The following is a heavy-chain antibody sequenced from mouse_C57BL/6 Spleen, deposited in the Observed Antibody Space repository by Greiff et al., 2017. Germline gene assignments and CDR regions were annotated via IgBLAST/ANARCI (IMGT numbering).Heavy chain of an antibody. Sequence: QVQLQQSGAELVKPGASVKLSCKASGYAFSSYWMNWVKQRPVQGLEWIGQIYPGDGDTNYNGKFKGKATLTADKSSSTAYMQLSSLTSEDSAVCLDARCGDDYAMDYWGQGTSVTVSS. CDR3: ARCGDDYAMDY. J-gene: IGHJ4*01. CDR2: IYPGDGDT. D-gene: IGHD2-13*01. V-gene: IGHV1-80*01. CDR1: GYAFSSYW.